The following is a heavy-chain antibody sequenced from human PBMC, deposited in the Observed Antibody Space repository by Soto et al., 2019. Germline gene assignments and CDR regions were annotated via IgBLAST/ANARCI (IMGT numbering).Heavy chain of an antibody. J-gene: IGHJ3*02. V-gene: IGHV1-69*01. CDR1: GGTFSSYA. CDR2: IIPIFGTA. D-gene: IGHD3-22*01. CDR3: ARATMIVVSAFDI. Sequence: VKVSCKASGGTFSSYAISWVRQAPGQGLEWMGGIIPIFGTANYAQKFQGRVTITADESTSTAYMELSSLRSEDTAVYYCARATMIVVSAFDIWGQGTMVTVSS.